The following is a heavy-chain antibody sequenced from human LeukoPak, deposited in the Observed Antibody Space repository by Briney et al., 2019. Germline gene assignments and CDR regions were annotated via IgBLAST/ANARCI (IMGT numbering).Heavy chain of an antibody. V-gene: IGHV3-30*02. CDR3: ARNRAAAGDWLDP. Sequence: GGSLRLSCAASGFTFSAYGVHWVRQAPGKGLEWGAFIRYDGRIKNYADSVKGRFTISRDNSKNTLYLQMNSLTTEDTSLYYCARNRAAAGDWLDPWGQGTLVIVSS. CDR1: GFTFSAYG. J-gene: IGHJ5*02. D-gene: IGHD6-13*01. CDR2: IRYDGRIK.